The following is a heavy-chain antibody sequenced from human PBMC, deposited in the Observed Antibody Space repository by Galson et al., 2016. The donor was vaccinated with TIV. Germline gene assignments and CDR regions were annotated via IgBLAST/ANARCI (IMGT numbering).Heavy chain of an antibody. Sequence: SETLSLTCTVSGDSISSRSSYWGWIRQPPGKGLEWIGNICFSGNNYYNPSLKSRVTISIDTSNSLFSLRLTSVTVADTAVHYCAKTGTDAYNFNFWGPGTLVTVSS. V-gene: IGHV4-39*01. D-gene: IGHD5-24*01. CDR3: AKTGTDAYNFNF. J-gene: IGHJ4*02. CDR2: ICFSGNN. CDR1: GDSISSRSSY.